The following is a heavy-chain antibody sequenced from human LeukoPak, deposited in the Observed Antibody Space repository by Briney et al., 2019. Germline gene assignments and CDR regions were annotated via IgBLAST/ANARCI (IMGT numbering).Heavy chain of an antibody. J-gene: IGHJ4*02. CDR2: IYYSGST. Sequence: SETLSLTCTVSGGSISSGGYYWSWIRQPPGKGLEWIGYIYYSGSTNYNPSLKSRVTISVDTSKNQFSLKLSSVTAADTAVYYCARGDSSGWYYFDYWGQGTLVTVSS. CDR3: ARGDSSGWYYFDY. V-gene: IGHV4-61*08. D-gene: IGHD6-19*01. CDR1: GGSISSGGYY.